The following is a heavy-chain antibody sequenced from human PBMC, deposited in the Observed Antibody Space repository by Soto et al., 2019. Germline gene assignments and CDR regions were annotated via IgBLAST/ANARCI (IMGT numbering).Heavy chain of an antibody. CDR1: GGPFSTSE. Sequence: QVQLVQSGAEVKKPGSSVKVSCKASGGPFSTSEISWVRQAPGQGLEWVGVISNLLGKANYAQKFQGRVTLIADESSRTAYMELSSLRSDDTAVYFCAWLGNPPYTYRLAVWSQGTTVTV. J-gene: IGHJ6*02. V-gene: IGHV1-69*01. D-gene: IGHD6-19*01. CDR3: AWLGNPPYTYRLAV. CDR2: ISNLLGKA.